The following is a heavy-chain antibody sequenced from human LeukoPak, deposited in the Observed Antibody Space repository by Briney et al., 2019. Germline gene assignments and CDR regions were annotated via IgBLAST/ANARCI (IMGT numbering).Heavy chain of an antibody. V-gene: IGHV3-53*01. CDR3: ARRVLGATLDY. CDR1: GFTVSSYY. D-gene: IGHD1-26*01. J-gene: IGHJ4*02. Sequence: PGGSLSLSCAASGFTVSSYYMTWVRQAPGKGLEWVSVIDSGGSTLHADSVKGRFTISRDNSKNTLHLQMNSLRAEDTAAYYCARRVLGATLDYWGQGTLVTVSS. CDR2: IDSGGST.